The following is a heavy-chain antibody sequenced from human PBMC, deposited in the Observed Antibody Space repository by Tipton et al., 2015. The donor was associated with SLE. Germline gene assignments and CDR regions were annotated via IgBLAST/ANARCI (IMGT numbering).Heavy chain of an antibody. CDR2: IYYSGST. CDR3: ARGPYCSSTSCPSWFDP. J-gene: IGHJ5*02. CDR1: GGSISSGGYY. Sequence: LRLSCTVSGGSISSGGYYWSWIRQHPGKGLEWIGYIYYSGSTYYNPSLKSRVTISVDTSKNQFSLKLSSVTAADTAVYYCARGPYCSSTSCPSWFDPWGQGTLVTVSS. V-gene: IGHV4-31*03. D-gene: IGHD2-2*01.